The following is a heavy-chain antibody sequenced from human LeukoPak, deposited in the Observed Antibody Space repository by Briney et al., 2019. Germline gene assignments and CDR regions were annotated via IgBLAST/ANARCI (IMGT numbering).Heavy chain of an antibody. CDR3: ARADCSGGSCYAFDI. V-gene: IGHV4-59*01. CDR2: IYYSGST. Sequence: SETLSLTCTVSGGSIGTDYWSWIRQPPGERLEWISYIYYSGSTNYNPSLKSRVTMSVDTSKNQFSLKLSSVTAADTAVYYCARADCSGGSCYAFDIWGQGTMVTVSS. CDR1: GGSIGTDY. D-gene: IGHD2-15*01. J-gene: IGHJ3*02.